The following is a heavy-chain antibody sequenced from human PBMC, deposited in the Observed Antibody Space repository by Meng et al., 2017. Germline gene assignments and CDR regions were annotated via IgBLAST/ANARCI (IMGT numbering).Heavy chain of an antibody. CDR2: IIPIFGTA. D-gene: IGHD6-19*01. V-gene: IGHV1-69*01. Sequence: SEAEGSKRVSSVNVSSKGPRAHCIGYAISRVRQAPGQGLEWMGGIIPIFGTANYAQKFQGRVTITADESTSTAYMELSSLRSEDTAVYYCARRPGYSSGWYDYWGQGTLVTVSS. CDR3: ARRPGYSSGWYDY. J-gene: IGHJ4*02. CDR1: RAHCIGYA.